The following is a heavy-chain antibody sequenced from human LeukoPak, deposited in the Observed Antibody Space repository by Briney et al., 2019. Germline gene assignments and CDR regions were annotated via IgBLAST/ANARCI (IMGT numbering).Heavy chain of an antibody. Sequence: SETLSLTCTVSGYSISSGYYWGWIRRPPGKGLEWIGSIYHSGSTYYNPSLKSRVTISVDTSKNQFSLKLSSVTAADTAVYYCARDGNIVVVPAVTDYFDYWGQGTLVTVSS. CDR2: IYHSGST. D-gene: IGHD2-2*01. V-gene: IGHV4-38-2*02. CDR3: ARDGNIVVVPAVTDYFDY. J-gene: IGHJ4*02. CDR1: GYSISSGYY.